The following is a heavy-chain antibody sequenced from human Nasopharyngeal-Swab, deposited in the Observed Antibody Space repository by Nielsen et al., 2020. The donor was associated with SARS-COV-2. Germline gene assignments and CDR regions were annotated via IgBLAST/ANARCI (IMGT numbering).Heavy chain of an antibody. J-gene: IGHJ4*02. Sequence: GGSLRLSCAVSGFTFNNYGMHWVRQAPGKGLKWVALISYEGSLKYYADSVKGRFTISRDSSKNTVYLQMNSLRPEDTAVYYCARRRPILHLGEFSSSFDSWGQGTLVTVSS. CDR3: ARRRPILHLGEFSSSFDS. V-gene: IGHV3-30*03. D-gene: IGHD3-16*01. CDR1: GFTFNNYG. CDR2: ISYEGSLK.